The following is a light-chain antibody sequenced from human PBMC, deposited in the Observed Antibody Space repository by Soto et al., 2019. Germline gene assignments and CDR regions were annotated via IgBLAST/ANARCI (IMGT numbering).Light chain of an antibody. Sequence: DIQMTRSPSTLSASVGDRVTITCRASQSIGDSLAWYQQKPGKAPYLLISDVSSLERGVPSRFSGSGSGTEFTLTISSTQPDDFATFYCQQYNGYSRTFGQGTKVDIK. CDR1: QSIGDS. CDR2: DVS. V-gene: IGKV1-5*01. CDR3: QQYNGYSRT. J-gene: IGKJ1*01.